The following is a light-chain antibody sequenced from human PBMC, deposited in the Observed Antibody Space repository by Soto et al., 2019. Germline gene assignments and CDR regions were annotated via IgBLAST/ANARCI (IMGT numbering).Light chain of an antibody. Sequence: SALTQPPSASGSPGQSVTISCTGTSSDVGGYDFVSWYQQHPGKAPKLLIYDVSKRPSGVPDRFSGSKSGNTASLTVSGLQAEDEADYYCSSYAGTDNWGVFGTGTKVTVL. V-gene: IGLV2-8*01. CDR3: SSYAGTDNWGV. CDR1: SSDVGGYDF. CDR2: DVS. J-gene: IGLJ1*01.